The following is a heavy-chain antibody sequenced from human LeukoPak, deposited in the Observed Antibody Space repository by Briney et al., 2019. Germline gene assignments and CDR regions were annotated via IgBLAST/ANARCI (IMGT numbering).Heavy chain of an antibody. D-gene: IGHD2-15*01. J-gene: IGHJ4*02. CDR2: IKQDGSEK. CDR3: AREILGTTMTIDY. CDR1: GFSFSSYW. Sequence: HPGGSLRLSCAASGFSFSSYWMRWVRQAPGKGLEWVASIKQDGSEKYHVDSVKGRFTISRDNAKNSLYLQMNSLRAEDTAVYYCAREILGTTMTIDYWGQGTLVTVSS. V-gene: IGHV3-7*01.